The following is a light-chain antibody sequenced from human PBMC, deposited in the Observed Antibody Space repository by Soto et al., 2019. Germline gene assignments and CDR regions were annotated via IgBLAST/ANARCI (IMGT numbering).Light chain of an antibody. Sequence: QSALTQPPSASGSPGQSVTISCTGTSSDVGRYNYVSWYQQHPGKVPKLLIYEVNKRPSGVPDRFSGSKSGNTASLTVSGLQAEDEDDYYCSSYAGSNIDYVFGTGTKLTVL. V-gene: IGLV2-8*01. J-gene: IGLJ1*01. CDR3: SSYAGSNIDYV. CDR1: SSDVGRYNY. CDR2: EVN.